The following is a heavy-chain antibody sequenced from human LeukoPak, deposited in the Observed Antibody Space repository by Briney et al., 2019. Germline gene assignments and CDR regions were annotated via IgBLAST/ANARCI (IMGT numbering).Heavy chain of an antibody. V-gene: IGHV3-23*01. Sequence: GGSLRLSCAASGFTFTNYAMSWVRQAPGKGLEWVSAISGSGTSTYYADSVKGRFTISRDNSENTLYLQMNSLRAEDTAVYYCAREPTTLRYFDWLSHPLDYWGQGTLVTVSS. CDR3: AREPTTLRYFDWLSHPLDY. CDR1: GFTFTNYA. J-gene: IGHJ4*02. CDR2: ISGSGTST. D-gene: IGHD3-9*01.